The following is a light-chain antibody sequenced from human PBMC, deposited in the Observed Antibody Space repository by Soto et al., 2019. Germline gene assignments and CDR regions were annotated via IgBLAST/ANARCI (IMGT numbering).Light chain of an antibody. J-gene: IGLJ2*01. CDR1: SSNIGAGFD. CDR3: QSYDSSLSGSVV. V-gene: IGLV1-40*01. CDR2: DNT. Sequence: QSVLTQPPSVPGAPGQRVTISCTGTSSNIGAGFDVHWYQKLPGTAPKLLIFDNTNRPSGVPDRFSASRSGTSASLAITGLQAGDEADYFCQSYDSSLSGSVVFGGGTKLTVL.